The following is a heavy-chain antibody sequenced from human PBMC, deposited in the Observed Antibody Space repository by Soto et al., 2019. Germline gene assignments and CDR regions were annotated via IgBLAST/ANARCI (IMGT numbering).Heavy chain of an antibody. J-gene: IGHJ4*02. CDR2: IYYCGNT. D-gene: IGHD3-9*01. CDR1: GDSINSDNYY. CDR3: ARLEGLATISDYFDY. Sequence: QLQLQESGPGLVKPSETLSLTCSVSGDSINSDNYYWGWIRQPPGKGLEWIGSIYYCGNTYYNPSLKTRVTISLDKSKSQSSLKLNSVTAADSAVYFCARLEGLATISDYFDYWGQGTLVTVSS. V-gene: IGHV4-39*01.